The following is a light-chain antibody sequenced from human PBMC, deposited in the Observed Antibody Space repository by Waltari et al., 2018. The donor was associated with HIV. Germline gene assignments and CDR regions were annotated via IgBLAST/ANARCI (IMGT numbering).Light chain of an antibody. CDR1: SSELGNFNV. V-gene: IGLV2-23*02. CDR3: SSYSGTNTFL. J-gene: IGLJ2*01. Sequence: QSALTQPASVSGSPGQSITISCTGTSSELGNFNVVSWYEQRPDKAPQVLLSEVTIRSSGVSIRFSGSKSGNTASLTISGLRAEDDAVYHCSSYSGTNTFLFGGGTKVTVL. CDR2: EVT.